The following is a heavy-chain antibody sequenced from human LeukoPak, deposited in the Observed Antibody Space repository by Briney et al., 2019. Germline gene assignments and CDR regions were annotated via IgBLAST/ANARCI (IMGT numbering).Heavy chain of an antibody. CDR1: GYTFTCYY. J-gene: IGHJ4*02. Sequence: ASVKVSCKASGYTFTCYYMHWVRQAPGQGLEWMGWINPNTGGTNYAQKFQGRVTMTRDTSISTAYMELISLRSEATAVYYCATVKINDILPGYQGSGWYGWFDYWGQGTLVTVSS. V-gene: IGHV1-2*02. D-gene: IGHD3-9*01. CDR2: INPNTGGT. CDR3: ATVKINDILPGYQGSGWYGWFDY.